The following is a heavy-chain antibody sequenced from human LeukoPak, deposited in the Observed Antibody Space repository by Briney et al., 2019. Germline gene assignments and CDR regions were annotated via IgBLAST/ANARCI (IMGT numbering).Heavy chain of an antibody. CDR2: INAGNGNT. Sequence: ASVKVSCKASGYTFTSYAMHWVRRAPGQRLEGMGWINAGNGNTKYSQKFQGRVTITRDTSASTAYMELSSLRSEDTAVYYCARAAPIVVVPAAHFDPWGQGTLVTVSS. CDR3: ARAAPIVVVPAAHFDP. J-gene: IGHJ5*02. D-gene: IGHD2-2*01. V-gene: IGHV1-3*01. CDR1: GYTFTSYA.